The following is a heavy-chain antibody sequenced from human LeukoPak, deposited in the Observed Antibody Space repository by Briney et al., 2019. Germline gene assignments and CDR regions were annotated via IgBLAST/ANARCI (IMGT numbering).Heavy chain of an antibody. V-gene: IGHV3-30*18. D-gene: IGHD6-19*01. Sequence: GRSLRLSCAASGFTFSNYGMHWVRQAPGKGLEWVAVISYDGSNTYYADSVKDRFTISRDNSKNTLYLQMNSLRTEDTALFYCAKDRDTSGWRYFDYWGQGTLVTVSS. J-gene: IGHJ4*02. CDR1: GFTFSNYG. CDR3: AKDRDTSGWRYFDY. CDR2: ISYDGSNT.